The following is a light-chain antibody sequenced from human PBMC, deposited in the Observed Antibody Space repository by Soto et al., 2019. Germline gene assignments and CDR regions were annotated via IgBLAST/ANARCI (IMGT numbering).Light chain of an antibody. CDR1: SSDVGAYNS. J-gene: IGLJ1*01. CDR2: EVT. CDR3: SSSTRSSTFV. Sequence: QSALTQPASVSGSPGQSITISCTGTSSDVGAYNSVSWYQQEPGKAPKLMIYEVTNRPSGVSNRFSGSKSANTASLTISGLQAEDEADYYCSSSTRSSTFVFGTGTKVTVL. V-gene: IGLV2-14*01.